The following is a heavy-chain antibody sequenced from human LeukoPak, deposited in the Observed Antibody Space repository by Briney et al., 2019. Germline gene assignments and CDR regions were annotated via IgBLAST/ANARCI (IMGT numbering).Heavy chain of an antibody. Sequence: SETPSLTCAVYGGSFSGYYWSWIRQPPGKGLEWIGEINHSGTTNYNPSLKSRVTMSVDTSKNQFSLKLTSVTAADTAVYYCARQNYGSAPLRYWGQGTLVTVSS. D-gene: IGHD3-10*01. CDR3: ARQNYGSAPLRY. J-gene: IGHJ4*02. CDR1: GGSFSGYY. CDR2: INHSGTT. V-gene: IGHV4-34*01.